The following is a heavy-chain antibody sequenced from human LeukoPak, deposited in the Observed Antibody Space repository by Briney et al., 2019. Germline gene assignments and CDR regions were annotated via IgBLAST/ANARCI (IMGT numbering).Heavy chain of an antibody. CDR3: ARERRRAVDS. V-gene: IGHV4-4*02. CDR2: IYHRGGI. CDR1: GGSISSENW. J-gene: IGHJ4*02. Sequence: SGTLSLTCAVSGGSISSENWWTWVRQPPGKGLEWIGEIYHRGGINYNPSLKSRVTISLDKSKNQFSLKLFSVTAADTAFYYCARERRRAVDSWGQGSLVTVSS.